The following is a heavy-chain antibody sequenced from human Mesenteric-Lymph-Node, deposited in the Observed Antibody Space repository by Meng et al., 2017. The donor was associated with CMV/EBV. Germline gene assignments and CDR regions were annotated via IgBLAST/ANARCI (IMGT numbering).Heavy chain of an antibody. V-gene: IGHV4-34*01. Sequence: VRRQRWGAGLLKPAEALSLIWAVVGGFFTGYHWSWIRQPPGKGLEWIGEINHSGSTNYNPSLKSRVTISVDTSKNQFSLKLSSVTAADTAVYYCARHQRWLKSEGGFNYWGQGTLVTVSS. D-gene: IGHD4-23*01. CDR2: INHSGST. CDR3: ARHQRWLKSEGGFNY. CDR1: GGFFTGYH. J-gene: IGHJ4*02.